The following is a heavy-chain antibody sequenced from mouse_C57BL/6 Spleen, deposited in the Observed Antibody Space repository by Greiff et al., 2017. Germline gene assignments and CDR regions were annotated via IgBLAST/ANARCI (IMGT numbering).Heavy chain of an antibody. CDR3: ARGLRLKRFDY. CDR2: IDPSDSYT. J-gene: IGHJ2*01. V-gene: IGHV1-69*01. CDR1: GYTFTSYW. D-gene: IGHD3-2*02. Sequence: QVQLQQSGAELVMPGASVKLSCKASGYTFTSYWMHWVKQRPGQGLEWIGEIDPSDSYTNYNQKFKGKSTLTVDKSSSTAYMQLSSLTSEDSAVYYCARGLRLKRFDYWGQGTTLTVSS.